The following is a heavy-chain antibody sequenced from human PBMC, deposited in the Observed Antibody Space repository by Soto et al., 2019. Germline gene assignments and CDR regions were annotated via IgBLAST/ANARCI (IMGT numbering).Heavy chain of an antibody. CDR3: ARVYSSGYYTIDY. V-gene: IGHV4-31*03. J-gene: IGHJ4*02. D-gene: IGHD3-22*01. CDR1: GGSVSNSQYF. CDR2: IYYSGST. Sequence: SETLSLTCTVSGGSVSNSQYFWVWLRQHPGKGLEWIGYIYYSGSTYYNPSLKSRVTISVDTSKNQFSLKLSSVTAADTAVYYCARVYSSGYYTIDYWGQGTLVTVSS.